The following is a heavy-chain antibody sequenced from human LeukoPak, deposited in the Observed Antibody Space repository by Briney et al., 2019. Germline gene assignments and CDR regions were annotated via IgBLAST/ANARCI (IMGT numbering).Heavy chain of an antibody. CDR2: ISWNSGSI. V-gene: IGHV3-9*01. CDR3: AKDSLGYCSSTSCKGGWFDP. Sequence: GGSLRLSCAASGFTFDDYAMHWVRQAPGKGLEWVSGISWNSGSIGCADSVKGRFTISRDNAKNSLYLQMNSLRAEDTALYYCAKDSLGYCSSTSCKGGWFDPWGQGTLVTVSS. J-gene: IGHJ5*02. D-gene: IGHD2-2*01. CDR1: GFTFDDYA.